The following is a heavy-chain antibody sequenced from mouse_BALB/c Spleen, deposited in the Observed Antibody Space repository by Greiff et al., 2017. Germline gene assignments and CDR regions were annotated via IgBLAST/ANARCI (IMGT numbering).Heavy chain of an antibody. CDR2: ISSGGSYT. J-gene: IGHJ1*01. CDR3: ARQGYDGNYDWYFDV. D-gene: IGHD2-1*01. V-gene: IGHV5-9-4*01. Sequence: DVMLVESGGGLVKPGGSLKLSCAASGFTFSSYAMSWVRQSPEKRLEWVADISSGGSYTYSPDTVTGRFTSSRDNAKNTLYLEMSSLRAEDTAMYYCARQGYDGNYDWYFDVWGAGTTVTVSS. CDR1: GFTFSSYA.